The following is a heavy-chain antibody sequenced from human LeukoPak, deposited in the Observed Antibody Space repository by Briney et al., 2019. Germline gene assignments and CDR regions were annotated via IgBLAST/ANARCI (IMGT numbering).Heavy chain of an antibody. CDR2: MSADGNNI. CDR1: GFTFSPYA. Sequence: GRSLRLSCAASGFTFSPYAMHWVRQPPGKGLEWVAVMSADGNNIYYADSVKGRFTISRDNSKNTLYLQMNSLRAEDAALYYCARDLRKLRYFDYWGRGTLVTVSS. V-gene: IGHV3-30-3*01. CDR3: ARDLRKLRYFDY. D-gene: IGHD3-9*01. J-gene: IGHJ4*02.